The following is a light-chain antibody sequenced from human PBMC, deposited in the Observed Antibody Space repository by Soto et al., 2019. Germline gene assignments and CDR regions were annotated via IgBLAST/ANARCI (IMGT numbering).Light chain of an antibody. CDR2: DAS. J-gene: IGKJ1*01. Sequence: EIVLTQSPATLSLSPGERATLSCRASQSVSSYLAWYQQKPGQAPRLLIYDASNRATGIPARFSGSGSGTEFTLTIGSLQPDDFATYYCQQYNSYWTFGQGTKVDIK. V-gene: IGKV3-11*01. CDR1: QSVSSY. CDR3: QQYNSYWT.